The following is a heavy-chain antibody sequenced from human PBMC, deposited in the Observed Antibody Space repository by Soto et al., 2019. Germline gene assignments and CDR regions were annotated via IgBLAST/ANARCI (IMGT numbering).Heavy chain of an antibody. V-gene: IGHV6-1*01. J-gene: IGHJ6*02. Sequence: SQTLSLTCAISGDSVSSNSAAWHWIRQSPSRGLEGLGRTYSRSMWYNDYAVSVKSRVTITPDTSKNQFSLQLTSVTPEDTALYYCARGVAVAGIYYYDMDVWGHGTTVTVSS. D-gene: IGHD6-19*01. CDR1: GDSVSSNSAA. CDR3: ARGVAVAGIYYYDMDV. CDR2: TYSRSMWYN.